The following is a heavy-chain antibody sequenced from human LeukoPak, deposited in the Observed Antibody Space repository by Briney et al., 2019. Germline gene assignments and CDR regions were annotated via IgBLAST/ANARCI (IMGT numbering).Heavy chain of an antibody. CDR3: ARGRLGNYYYYYMDV. Sequence: SETLSLTCTVSGGSTSSYYWSWIRQPPGKGLEWIGRIYTSGSTNYNPSLKSRVTISVDTSKNQFSLKLSSVTAANTAVYYCARGRLGNYYYYYMDVWGKGTTVTISS. D-gene: IGHD3-16*01. CDR1: GGSTSSYY. V-gene: IGHV4-4*08. J-gene: IGHJ6*03. CDR2: IYTSGST.